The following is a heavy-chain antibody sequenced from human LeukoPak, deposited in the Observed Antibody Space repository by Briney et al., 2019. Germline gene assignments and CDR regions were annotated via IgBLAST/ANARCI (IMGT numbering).Heavy chain of an antibody. V-gene: IGHV5-51*01. D-gene: IGHD2-2*01. CDR3: ARRDGYCSSTSCYADYYYGMDV. J-gene: IGHJ6*02. CDR1: GYSFTNYW. Sequence: GESLKISCKGSGYSFTNYWIGWVRQMPGKGLEWMGIIYPGDSDTTYSPSFQGQVTISADKSISTAYLQWSSLKASDTAMYYCARRDGYCSSTSCYADYYYGMDVWGQGTTVTVSS. CDR2: IYPGDSDT.